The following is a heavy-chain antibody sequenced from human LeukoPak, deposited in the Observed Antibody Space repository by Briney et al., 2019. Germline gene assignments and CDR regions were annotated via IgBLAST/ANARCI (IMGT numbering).Heavy chain of an antibody. CDR2: IYTSGNT. V-gene: IGHV4-4*07. J-gene: IGHJ4*02. D-gene: IGHD5-24*01. Sequence: PSETLSLTCTVSGGSISSYYWSWIRQPAGKGLEWIGRIYTSGNTNYNPSLKSRVTMSVDTSKNQFSLKLSSVTAADTAVYYCARSRDGYNSGYYFDYWGQGTLVTVSS. CDR3: ARSRDGYNSGYYFDY. CDR1: GGSISSYY.